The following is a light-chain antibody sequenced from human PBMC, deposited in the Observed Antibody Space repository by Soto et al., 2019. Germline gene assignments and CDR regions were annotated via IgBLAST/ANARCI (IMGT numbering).Light chain of an antibody. CDR2: GAS. CDR1: QSVGSDH. V-gene: IGKV3-20*01. J-gene: IGKJ2*01. CDR3: QQYGSSPYT. Sequence: EIVLTQSPGTLSLSPGERATLSCRASQSVGSDHLAWYQQKPGQAPRILLYGASNRASGIPDRFSGSGSGTDFTLTISRLEPEDFAVYSCQQYGSSPYTFGQGTKLEI.